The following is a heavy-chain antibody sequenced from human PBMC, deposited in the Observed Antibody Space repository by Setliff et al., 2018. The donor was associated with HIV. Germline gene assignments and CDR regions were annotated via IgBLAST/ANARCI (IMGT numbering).Heavy chain of an antibody. Sequence: PSETLSLTCTVSGGSITTSSFYWGWIRQPPGKGLEWIGDIYYSGTTHYNPSLKSRITISVDTSKNQFSLRLSSVIAADTAVYYCARRYSYGFGYWGQGTLVTVSS. J-gene: IGHJ4*02. CDR3: ARRYSYGFGY. V-gene: IGHV4-39*01. D-gene: IGHD5-18*01. CDR2: IYYSGTT. CDR1: GGSITTSSFY.